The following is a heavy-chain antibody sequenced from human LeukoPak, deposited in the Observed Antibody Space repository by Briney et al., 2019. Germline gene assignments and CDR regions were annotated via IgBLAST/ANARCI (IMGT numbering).Heavy chain of an antibody. J-gene: IGHJ4*02. Sequence: PGGSLRLSCAASGFTFSSYSMNWVRQAPGKGLEWVSSISGSSSYIYYADSVKGRFTISRDNAKNSLYLQMNSLRAGDTAVYYCARNKGSDYWGQGTLVTVSS. D-gene: IGHD1/OR15-1a*01. CDR1: GFTFSSYS. CDR3: ARNKGSDY. CDR2: ISGSSSYI. V-gene: IGHV3-21*01.